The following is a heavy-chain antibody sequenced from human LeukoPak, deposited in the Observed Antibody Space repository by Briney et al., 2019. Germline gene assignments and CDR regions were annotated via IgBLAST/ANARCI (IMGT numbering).Heavy chain of an antibody. Sequence: PGGSLRLSCAASGFTFDDYAMHWVRQAPGKGLEWVSGISWNSGSIGYADSVKGRFTISRDNAKNSLYLQMNSLRAEDTALYYCAKDLYCSGGSCYWGYYYYYGMDVWGQGTTVTVSS. CDR3: AKDLYCSGGSCYWGYYYYYGMDV. J-gene: IGHJ6*02. D-gene: IGHD2-15*01. V-gene: IGHV3-9*01. CDR2: ISWNSGSI. CDR1: GFTFDDYA.